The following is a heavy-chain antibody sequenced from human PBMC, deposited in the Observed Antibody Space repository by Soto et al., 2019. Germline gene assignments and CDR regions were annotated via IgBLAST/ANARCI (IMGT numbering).Heavy chain of an antibody. D-gene: IGHD5-12*01. CDR3: ARGGVDVVAPSAFDY. V-gene: IGHV1-69*13. Sequence: SVKVSCKASGLTYSSSAISWVRQAPGQGPEWMGGINPILGTPDYAPKFQGRVTITADESTSTVYMDLGSLRSEDTAMYYCARGGVDVVAPSAFDYWGQGTLLTVSS. J-gene: IGHJ4*02. CDR1: GLTYSSSA. CDR2: INPILGTP.